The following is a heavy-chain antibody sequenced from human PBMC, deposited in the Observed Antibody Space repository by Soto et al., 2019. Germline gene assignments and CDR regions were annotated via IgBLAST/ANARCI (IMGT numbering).Heavy chain of an antibody. J-gene: IGHJ4*02. CDR3: GRVPIAVPGVGIDH. CDR2: IYYSGST. Sequence: SETLSLTCTVSGGSISSYYWSWIRQPPGKGLEWIGYIYYSGSTNYNPSLKSRVTISVDNAKNTLYLHMNSLRGDDTAVYYCGRVPIAVPGVGIDHWGQGTLVTVSS. CDR1: GGSISSYY. D-gene: IGHD6-19*01. V-gene: IGHV4-59*12.